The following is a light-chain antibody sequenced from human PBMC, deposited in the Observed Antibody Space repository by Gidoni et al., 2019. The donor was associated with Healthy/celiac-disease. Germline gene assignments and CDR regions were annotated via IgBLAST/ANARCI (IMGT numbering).Light chain of an antibody. Sequence: QSVLTQPTSVSGAPAQRVPISCTGSSSNIGACYDVHWYQQLPGTAPKLIIYGDSNRPSGVPDRFSGSKSGTTASLAITGLQAEDEADYYCQSYDSSLSGSVFGGGTKLTVL. V-gene: IGLV1-40*01. J-gene: IGLJ3*02. CDR1: SSNIGACYD. CDR2: GDS. CDR3: QSYDSSLSGSV.